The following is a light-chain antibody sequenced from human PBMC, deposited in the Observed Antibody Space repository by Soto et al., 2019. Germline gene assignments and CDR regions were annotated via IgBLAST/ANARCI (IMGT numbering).Light chain of an antibody. CDR1: SNDAGGYYL. CDR3: CSLTTSHTYV. Sequence: QSALTQPASVTGSPGQSITISCSGLSNDAGGYYLVSWYQQHPGQAPKLMIYHVTYRPSGVSNRYSGSKSGNSASLTISGLQADDEADYYCCSLTTSHTYVFGSGTKVTVL. J-gene: IGLJ1*01. CDR2: HVT. V-gene: IGLV2-14*03.